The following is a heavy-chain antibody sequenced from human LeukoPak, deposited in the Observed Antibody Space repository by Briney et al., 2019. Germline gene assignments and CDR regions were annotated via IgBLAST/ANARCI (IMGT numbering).Heavy chain of an antibody. D-gene: IGHD3-10*01. CDR2: IYPADSDT. Sequence: GEPLQISSQVSGYSFTNYWIGWVRQMPGKGLESMGIIYPADSDTTYSPSFQGQVTISVDKSISTVYLQWSSLKASDTAMYYCARQSRDGSETRGYYFDYWGQGTLVTVSS. J-gene: IGHJ4*02. V-gene: IGHV5-51*01. CDR3: ARQSRDGSETRGYYFDY. CDR1: GYSFTNYW.